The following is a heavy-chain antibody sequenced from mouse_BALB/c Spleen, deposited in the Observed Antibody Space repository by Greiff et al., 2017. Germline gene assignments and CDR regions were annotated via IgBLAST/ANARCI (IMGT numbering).Heavy chain of an antibody. Sequence: QVHVKQPGAELVRPGASVKLSCKASGYTFTSYWMNWVKQRPGQGLEWIGMIDPSDSETHYNQMFKDKATLTVDKSSSTAYMQLSSLTSEDSAVYYCALDSSGYPWFAYWGQGTLVTVSA. J-gene: IGHJ3*01. V-gene: IGHV1-61*01. CDR2: IDPSDSET. CDR3: ALDSSGYPWFAY. D-gene: IGHD3-2*01. CDR1: GYTFTSYW.